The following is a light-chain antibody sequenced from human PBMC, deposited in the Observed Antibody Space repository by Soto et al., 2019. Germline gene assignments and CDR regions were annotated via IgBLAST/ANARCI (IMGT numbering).Light chain of an antibody. J-gene: IGKJ1*01. CDR3: QQYNPYTWT. V-gene: IGKV1-5*01. CDR2: DAS. Sequence: DIQMTQSPSTLSASVGDRVTITCRASQSIGSWLAWYQQKPGKAPRLLIYDASSLESGVPSRFSGSGSGTEFTLTISSLQHDDFATYYCQQYNPYTWTFGHGTKVDI. CDR1: QSIGSW.